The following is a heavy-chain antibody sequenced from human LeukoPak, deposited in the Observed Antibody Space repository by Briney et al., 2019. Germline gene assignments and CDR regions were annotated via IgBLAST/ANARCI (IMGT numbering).Heavy chain of an antibody. J-gene: IGHJ6*03. V-gene: IGHV3-30*03. CDR1: GFTFSSYG. Sequence: PGRSLRLSCAASGFTFSSYGMHGVRQAPGKGLEWVAVISYDGSNKYYADSVKGRFTISRDNAKNSLFLQMNSLRAEDTAVYYCARDRTYMDVWAKGPRSPSP. CDR2: ISYDGSNK. CDR3: ARDRTYMDV.